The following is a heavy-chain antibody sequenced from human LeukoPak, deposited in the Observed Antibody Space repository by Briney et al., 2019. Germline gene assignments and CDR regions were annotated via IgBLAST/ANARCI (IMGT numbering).Heavy chain of an antibody. D-gene: IGHD2-2*01. CDR1: GGSISSYY. CDR2: IYTSGST. V-gene: IGHV4-4*07. J-gene: IGHJ6*03. Sequence: PSETLSLTCTVSGGSISSYYWSWIRQPAGKGLEWIGRIYTSGSTNYNPSLKSRVTMSVDTSKNQFSLKLSSVTAADTAVYYCARLSQDCSSTSCPPRYYYYYMDVWGKGTTVTVSS. CDR3: ARLSQDCSSTSCPPRYYYYYMDV.